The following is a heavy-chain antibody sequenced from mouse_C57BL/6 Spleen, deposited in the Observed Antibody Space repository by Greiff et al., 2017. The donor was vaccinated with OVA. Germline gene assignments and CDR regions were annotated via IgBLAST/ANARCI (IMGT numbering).Heavy chain of an antibody. Sequence: VKLVESGAELVKPGASVKISCKASGYAFSSYWMNWVKQRPGKGLEWIGQIYPGDGDTNYNGKFKGKATLTADKSSSTAYMQLSSLTSEDSAVYFCANYYYGSSSNAMDYWGQGTSVTVSS. J-gene: IGHJ4*01. CDR1: GYAFSSYW. CDR2: IYPGDGDT. V-gene: IGHV1-80*01. D-gene: IGHD1-1*01. CDR3: ANYYYGSSSNAMDY.